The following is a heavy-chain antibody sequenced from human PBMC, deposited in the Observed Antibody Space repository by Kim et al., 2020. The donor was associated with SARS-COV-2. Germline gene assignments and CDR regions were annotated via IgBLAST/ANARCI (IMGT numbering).Heavy chain of an antibody. V-gene: IGHV4-39*01. Sequence: LKSRVTISVDTSKNQFSLKLSSVTAADTAVYYCARRLQYYYDSSGSPFDYWGQGTLVTVAS. D-gene: IGHD3-22*01. CDR3: ARRLQYYYDSSGSPFDY. J-gene: IGHJ4*02.